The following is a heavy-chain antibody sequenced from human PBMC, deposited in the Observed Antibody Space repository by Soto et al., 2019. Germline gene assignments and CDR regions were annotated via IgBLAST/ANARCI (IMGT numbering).Heavy chain of an antibody. CDR3: ARDRSFGYGYYYYYGMDV. CDR1: GYTFTGYY. J-gene: IGHJ6*02. CDR2: INPNSGGT. V-gene: IGHV1-2*02. Sequence: VASVKVSCKASGYTFTGYYMHWVRQAPGQGLEWMGWINPNSGGTNYAQKFQGRVTMTRDTSISTAYMELSRLRSDDAAVYYCARDRSFGYGYYYYYGMDVWGQGTTVTVSS. D-gene: IGHD5-18*01.